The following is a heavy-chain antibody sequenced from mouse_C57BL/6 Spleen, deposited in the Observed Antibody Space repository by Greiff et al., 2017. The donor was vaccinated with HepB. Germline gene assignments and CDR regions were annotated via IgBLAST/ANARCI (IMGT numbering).Heavy chain of an antibody. Sequence: QVQLQQSGAELVKPGASVKMSCKASGYTFTTYPIEWVKQNHGKSLEWIGNFHPYNDDTKYNDKFKGKATLTVDKSSSTVYLELSRLTSDDSAVYCCQRQGTQDAFDYWGQGTTLTVSS. J-gene: IGHJ2*01. V-gene: IGHV1-47*01. D-gene: IGHD3-2*02. CDR2: FHPYNDDT. CDR1: GYTFTTYP. CDR3: QRQGTQDAFDY.